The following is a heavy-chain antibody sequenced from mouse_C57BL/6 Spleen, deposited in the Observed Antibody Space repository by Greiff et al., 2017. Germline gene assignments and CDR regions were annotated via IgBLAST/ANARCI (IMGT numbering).Heavy chain of an antibody. D-gene: IGHD1-1*01. J-gene: IGHJ3*01. CDR1: GFTFSSYT. CDR3: ARHSSLAWFAY. CDR2: ISGGGGNT. Sequence: EVQGVESGGGLVKPGGSLKLSCAASGFTFSSYTMSWVRQTPEKRLEWVATISGGGGNTYYPDSVKGRFTISSDNAKNTLYLQMSSLRSEDTALDYCARHSSLAWFAYWGQGTLVTVAA. V-gene: IGHV5-9*01.